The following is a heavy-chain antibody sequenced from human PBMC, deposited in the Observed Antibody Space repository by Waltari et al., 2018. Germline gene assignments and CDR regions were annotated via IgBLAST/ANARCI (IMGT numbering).Heavy chain of an antibody. V-gene: IGHV3-7*01. CDR1: GLMLRHHW. CDR3: ARDNNFYADDL. CDR2: IHPEGVVA. Sequence: QLVQSGGALVKPGGSRRLSCVAAGLMLRHHWMLWVRQAPGKGLQWVAKIHPEGVVANYVDSVKGRFTVSRDNAKNSLYLQMTSLTTDDTAVYFCARDNNFYADDLWGQGAQVTVSS. J-gene: IGHJ5*02. D-gene: IGHD1-20*01.